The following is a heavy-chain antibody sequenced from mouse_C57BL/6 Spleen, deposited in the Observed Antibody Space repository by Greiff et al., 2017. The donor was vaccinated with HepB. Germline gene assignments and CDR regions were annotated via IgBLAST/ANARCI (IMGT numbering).Heavy chain of an antibody. CDR3: ARSDTTVYYFDY. D-gene: IGHD1-1*01. CDR2: IYPGSGNT. V-gene: IGHV1-76*01. CDR1: GYTFTDYY. Sequence: QVQLKESGAELVRPGASVKLSCKASGYTFTDYYINWVKQRPGQGLEWIARIYPGSGNTYYNEKFKGKATLTAEKSSSTAYMQLSSLTSEDSAVYFCARSDTTVYYFDYWGQGTTLTVSS. J-gene: IGHJ2*01.